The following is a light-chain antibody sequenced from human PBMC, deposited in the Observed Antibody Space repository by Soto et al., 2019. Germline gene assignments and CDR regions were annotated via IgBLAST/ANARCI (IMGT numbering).Light chain of an antibody. J-gene: IGKJ4*01. Sequence: EIVLTQSPATLSLSPGERATLSCRASQSVSSYLAWYQQKPGQAPRLLIYDASNRATGIPARFSGSGSGTDFTLTISSLEPDDFAVYCQQRSDWPSTFGGGTKVQIK. CDR1: QSVSSY. V-gene: IGKV3-11*01. CDR2: DAS. CDR3: QQRSDWPST.